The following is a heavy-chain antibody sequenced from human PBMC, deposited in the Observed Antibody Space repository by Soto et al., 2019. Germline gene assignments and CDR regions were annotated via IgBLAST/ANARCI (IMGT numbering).Heavy chain of an antibody. J-gene: IGHJ2*01. CDR1: GYRFSNFW. CDR2: IYPGDSDA. V-gene: IGHV5-51*01. Sequence: EVQLVQSGAEVKKAGESLKISCKGSGYRFSNFWIAWVRQMPGKGLEWMGSIYPGDSDARYSPSFHGQVTISADNSITTAYQQWRSLKASGAAFYSWGRGSGLQTLPRWYFDLWGRGTLVTVSS. D-gene: IGHD2-21*02. CDR3: GRGSGLQTLPRWYFDL.